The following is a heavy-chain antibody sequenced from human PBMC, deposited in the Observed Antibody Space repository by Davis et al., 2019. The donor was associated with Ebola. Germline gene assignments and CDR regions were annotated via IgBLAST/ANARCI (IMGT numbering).Heavy chain of an antibody. Sequence: GGSLRLSCAASGFTFSSYAMSWVRQAPGKGLEWVSAISGSGGSTYYADSVKGRFTTSRDNSKNTLYLQMNSLRAEDTAVYYCAKDPWEQQLAPLDYWGQGTLVTVSS. CDR1: GFTFSSYA. J-gene: IGHJ4*02. CDR3: AKDPWEQQLAPLDY. D-gene: IGHD6-13*01. CDR2: ISGSGGST. V-gene: IGHV3-23*01.